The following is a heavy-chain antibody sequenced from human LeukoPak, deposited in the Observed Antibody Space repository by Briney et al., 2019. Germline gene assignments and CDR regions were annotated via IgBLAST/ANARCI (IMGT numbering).Heavy chain of an antibody. Sequence: GGSLRLSCAASGFTFSNFWMSWVRQAPGKGLEWVANIKQDGSEKYYVDSVKGRFTISRDNSKNTLYLQMNSLRAEDTAVYYCARVVVSSSSDYFDYWGQGTLVTVSS. CDR2: IKQDGSEK. D-gene: IGHD6-6*01. J-gene: IGHJ4*02. CDR3: ARVVVSSSSDYFDY. V-gene: IGHV3-7*01. CDR1: GFTFSNFW.